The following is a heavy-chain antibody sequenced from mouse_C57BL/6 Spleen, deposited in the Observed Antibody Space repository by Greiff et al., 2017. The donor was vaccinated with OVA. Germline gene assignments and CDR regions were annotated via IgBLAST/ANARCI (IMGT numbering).Heavy chain of an antibody. D-gene: IGHD1-1*01. CDR1: GYAFSSSW. CDR3: ARWDYGSSSWFAY. CDR2: IYPGDGDT. Sequence: VQLQQSGPELVKPGASVKISCKASGYAFSSSWMNWVKQRPGKGLEWIGRIYPGDGDTNYNGKFKGKATLTADKSSSTAYMQLSSLTSEDSAVYFGARWDYGSSSWFAYWGQGTLVTVSA. V-gene: IGHV1-82*01. J-gene: IGHJ3*01.